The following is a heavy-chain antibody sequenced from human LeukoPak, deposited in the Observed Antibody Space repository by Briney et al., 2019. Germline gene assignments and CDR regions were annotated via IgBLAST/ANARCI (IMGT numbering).Heavy chain of an antibody. J-gene: IGHJ5*02. D-gene: IGHD2/OR15-2a*01. CDR2: IYSSGST. CDR3: ARASLPYFNTSEDRFDP. V-gene: IGHV4-4*07. CDR1: GGSISSYY. Sequence: SETLSLTCTVSGGSISSYYWYWIRQSAGKGLEWIGRIYSSGSTDYNPSLKSRVTMSVDTSKNQFSLKLSSVTAADTAVYYCARASLPYFNTSEDRFDPWGQGTLVTVSS.